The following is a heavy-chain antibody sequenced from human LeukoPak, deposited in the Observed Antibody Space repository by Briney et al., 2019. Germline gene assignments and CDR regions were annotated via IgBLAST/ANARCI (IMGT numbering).Heavy chain of an antibody. CDR3: AREEYSGSEGGDFDY. J-gene: IGHJ4*02. D-gene: IGHD1-26*01. V-gene: IGHV4-39*07. CDR2: IYYSGST. Sequence: SETLSLTCTVSGGSISSSSYYWGWIRQPPGKGLEWIGSIYYSGSTYYNPSLTSRVTISVDTSKNQFSLKLSSVTAADTAVYYCAREEYSGSEGGDFDYWGQGTLVTVSS. CDR1: GGSISSSSYY.